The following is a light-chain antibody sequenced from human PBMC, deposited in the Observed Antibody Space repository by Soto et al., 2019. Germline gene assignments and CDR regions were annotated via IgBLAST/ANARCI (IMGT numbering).Light chain of an antibody. Sequence: DIQMTQSPPSLSTSVGDRVTITCQASHDISNYLNWFQQRPGKAPKLLIYDASKLETGVPSRFSGSGSGTDFTFTISSLQPEDIATYYCKLYDNVPITFGQGTRLEIK. CDR3: KLYDNVPIT. CDR1: HDISNY. J-gene: IGKJ5*01. CDR2: DAS. V-gene: IGKV1-33*01.